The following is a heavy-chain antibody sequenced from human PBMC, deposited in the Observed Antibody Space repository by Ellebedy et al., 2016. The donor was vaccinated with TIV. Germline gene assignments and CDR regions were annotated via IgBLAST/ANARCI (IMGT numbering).Heavy chain of an antibody. J-gene: IGHJ6*02. Sequence: GGSLRLSCAASGFTFNSYWMSWVRQAPGKGLEWVANINQDGSRIYYVDSVKGRFTISRDNAKNSVYRRMNTLRVEDTAVYHCVRDGAYGDYSPGYYGMDVWGQGTRSPSP. CDR3: VRDGAYGDYSPGYYGMDV. CDR2: INQDGSRI. CDR1: GFTFNSYW. D-gene: IGHD3-22*01. V-gene: IGHV3-7*03.